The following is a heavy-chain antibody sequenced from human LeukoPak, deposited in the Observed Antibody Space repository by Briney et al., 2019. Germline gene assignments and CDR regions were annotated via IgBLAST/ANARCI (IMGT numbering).Heavy chain of an antibody. D-gene: IGHD2-2*01. CDR1: GFTFSSYA. J-gene: IGHJ4*02. Sequence: GGSLRLSCSASGFTFSSYAMHWVRQAPGKGLECVSSISSNGGSTYYADSVKGRFTISRDNSKNTLYLQMSSLRAEDTAVYYCVKVMAEYQLLSGPDYWGEGTLVTVSS. V-gene: IGHV3-64D*06. CDR2: ISSNGGST. CDR3: VKVMAEYQLLSGPDY.